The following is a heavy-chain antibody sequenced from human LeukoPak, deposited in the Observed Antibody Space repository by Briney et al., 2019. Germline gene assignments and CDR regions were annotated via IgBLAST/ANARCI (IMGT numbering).Heavy chain of an antibody. CDR1: GFTVSSNY. CDR2: IYSGGST. V-gene: IGHV3-53*05. D-gene: IGHD1-26*01. J-gene: IGHJ6*03. Sequence: PGGSLRLSCAASGFTVSSNYMSWVRQAPGKGLEWVSVIYSGGSTYYADSVKGRFTISRDNSKNTLYLQMNSLRAEDTAVYYCAKSGWVYYYYMDVWGKGTTATISS. CDR3: AKSGWVYYYYMDV.